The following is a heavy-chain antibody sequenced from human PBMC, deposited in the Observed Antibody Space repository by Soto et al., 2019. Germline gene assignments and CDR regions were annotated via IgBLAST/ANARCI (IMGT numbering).Heavy chain of an antibody. V-gene: IGHV1-69*12. CDR2: IIPVFGTA. J-gene: IGHJ6*02. D-gene: IGHD4-17*01. CDR3: SRGDATKIVVTTYYGLDV. Sequence: QVQLVQSGAEVKKPGSSVRVSCKASGGTLRNYGIRWVRQAPGQGLEWMGGIIPVFGTANYAQKFQARVTITADESTSTVYMDVTSLRPEDTSVYYCSRGDATKIVVTTYYGLDVGGQGNTVTVSS. CDR1: GGTLRNYG.